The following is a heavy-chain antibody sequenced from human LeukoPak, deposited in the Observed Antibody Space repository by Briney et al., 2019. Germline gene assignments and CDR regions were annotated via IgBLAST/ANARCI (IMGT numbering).Heavy chain of an antibody. Sequence: GGSLRLSCAASGFTFSDYYMSWIRQALGKGLEWVSYISSSSSYTNYADSVKGRFTISRDNAKNSLYLQMNSPRAEDTAVYYCARSLIVANPLDVWGKGTTVTVSS. CDR1: GFTFSDYY. V-gene: IGHV3-11*06. J-gene: IGHJ6*04. CDR2: ISSSSSYT. D-gene: IGHD5-12*01. CDR3: ARSLIVANPLDV.